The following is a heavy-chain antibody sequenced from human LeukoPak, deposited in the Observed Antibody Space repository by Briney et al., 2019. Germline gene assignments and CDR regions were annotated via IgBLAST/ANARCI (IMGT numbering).Heavy chain of an antibody. J-gene: IGHJ6*02. CDR1: GFTFSSYA. Sequence: GGSLRLSCAASGFTFSSYAMHWVRQAPGKGLEWVAVISYDGSNKYYADSVKGRFTISRDNSKNTLYLQMNSLRAEDTAVYYCARDTQQIITGYSSGWDYYYYGMDVWGQGTTVTVSS. V-gene: IGHV3-30-3*01. D-gene: IGHD6-19*01. CDR2: ISYDGSNK. CDR3: ARDTQQIITGYSSGWDYYYYGMDV.